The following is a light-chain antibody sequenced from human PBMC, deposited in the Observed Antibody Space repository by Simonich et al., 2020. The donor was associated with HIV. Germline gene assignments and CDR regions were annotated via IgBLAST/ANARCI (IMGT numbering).Light chain of an antibody. Sequence: EIVMTQSPVTLSVSPGERATLSCRASQSVSSNLVWYQQKAGQAPRLLIHGASTRATGIPGRFSGSGSGTEFTRTISSMQSEDFAVYYCQQYNKWPTFGGGTKVEIK. J-gene: IGKJ4*01. CDR1: QSVSSN. CDR2: GAS. CDR3: QQYNKWPT. V-gene: IGKV3-15*01.